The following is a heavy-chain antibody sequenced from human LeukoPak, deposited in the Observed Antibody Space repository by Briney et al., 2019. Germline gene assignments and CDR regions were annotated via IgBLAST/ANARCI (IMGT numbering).Heavy chain of an antibody. Sequence: GASVKVSCKASGYTFTSYGISWVRQAPGQGLEWMGWISAYNGNTNYAQKFQGRVTMTTDTSTSTAYMELRSLRSDDTAVYYCARDLKRGYSGYDYFIVANYYYGMDVWGQGTTVTVSS. CDR2: ISAYNGNT. J-gene: IGHJ6*02. V-gene: IGHV1-18*01. D-gene: IGHD5-12*01. CDR1: GYTFTSYG. CDR3: ARDLKRGYSGYDYFIVANYYYGMDV.